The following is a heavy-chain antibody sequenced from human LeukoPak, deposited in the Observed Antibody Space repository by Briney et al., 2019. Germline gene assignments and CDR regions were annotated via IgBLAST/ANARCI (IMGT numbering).Heavy chain of an antibody. CDR1: GGSISSHY. CDR3: ARQINSWYYFDY. D-gene: IGHD2-21*01. J-gene: IGHJ4*02. CDR2: IYYSGST. V-gene: IGHV4-59*08. Sequence: SETLSLTCTVPGGSISSHYCSWIRQPPGKGLEWIGNIYYSGSTNYNPSLKSRVTISVDTSKNQFSLKLSSVTAADTAVYYCARQINSWYYFDYWGQGTLVTVSP.